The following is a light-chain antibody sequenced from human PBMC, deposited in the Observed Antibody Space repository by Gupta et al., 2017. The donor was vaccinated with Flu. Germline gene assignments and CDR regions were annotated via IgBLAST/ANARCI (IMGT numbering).Light chain of an antibody. Sequence: ITCSGDKLEYKFASWYQQKPGQSPVLVIYQDYNRPSGIPERFSGSTSGNTATLTISATQIMDEADYYCQAWDRGVVFGGGTKLTVL. J-gene: IGLJ2*01. CDR1: KLEYKF. CDR3: QAWDRGVV. CDR2: QDY. V-gene: IGLV3-1*01.